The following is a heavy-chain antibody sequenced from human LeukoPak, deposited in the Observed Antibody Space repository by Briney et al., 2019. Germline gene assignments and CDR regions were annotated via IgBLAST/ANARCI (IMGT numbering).Heavy chain of an antibody. J-gene: IGHJ6*03. V-gene: IGHV4-61*02. CDR2: IYTSGST. CDR1: GGSISSGSYY. Sequence: PSETLSLTCTVSGGSISSGSYYWGWIRQPDGKGLEWIGRIYTSGSTNNNPSLESRFTISVDTSKNQFSLKLSSVTAADTAVYYCARDQWYYDILTGYYNPGYYYMDVWGKGTTVTVSS. CDR3: ARDQWYYDILTGYYNPGYYYMDV. D-gene: IGHD3-9*01.